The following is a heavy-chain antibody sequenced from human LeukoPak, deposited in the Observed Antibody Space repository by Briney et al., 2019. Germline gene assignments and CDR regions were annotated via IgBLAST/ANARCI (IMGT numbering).Heavy chain of an antibody. CDR2: IYHSGST. V-gene: IGHV4-34*01. CDR1: GGSFSGYY. Sequence: SETLSLTCADYGGSFSGYYWSWIRQPPGKGLEWVGEIYHSGSTNYTPSLKSRVTISVDTSKNQFYLQLNCVTAEDTAGYYCAGERVVVVVAAPKYMDVWGKGTTVTVSS. CDR3: AGERVVVVVAAPKYMDV. J-gene: IGHJ6*03. D-gene: IGHD2-15*01.